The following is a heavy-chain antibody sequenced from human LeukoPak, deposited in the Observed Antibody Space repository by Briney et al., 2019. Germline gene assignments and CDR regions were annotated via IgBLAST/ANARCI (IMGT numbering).Heavy chain of an antibody. V-gene: IGHV3-23*01. D-gene: IGHD2-2*01. Sequence: PGGSLRLSCAASGFTFSSYAMSWVRQAPGKGLEWVSAISGSGSGGSTYYADSVKGRFTISRDNSKNTLYLQMNSLRAEDTAVYYCAKDSLRTVPAASFDCWGQGTLVTVSS. CDR2: ISGSGSGGST. CDR3: AKDSLRTVPAASFDC. CDR1: GFTFSSYA. J-gene: IGHJ4*02.